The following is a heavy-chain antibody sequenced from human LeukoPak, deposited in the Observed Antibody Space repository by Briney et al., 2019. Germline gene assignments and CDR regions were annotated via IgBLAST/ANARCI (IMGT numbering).Heavy chain of an antibody. CDR2: IKQDGSEK. D-gene: IGHD4-17*01. CDR1: GFTFSSYW. Sequence: GGSLRLSCAASGFTFSSYWMSWVRQAPGKGLEWVANIKQDGSEKYCVDSVKGRFTISRDSAKNSLYLQMNSLRAEATAVYYCARVRSTVTFYSDYLGQGTLVTVSS. CDR3: ARVRSTVTFYSDY. J-gene: IGHJ4*02. V-gene: IGHV3-7*01.